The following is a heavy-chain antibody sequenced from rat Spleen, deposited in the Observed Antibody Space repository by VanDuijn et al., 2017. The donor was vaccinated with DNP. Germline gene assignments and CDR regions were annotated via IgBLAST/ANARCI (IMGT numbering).Heavy chain of an antibody. CDR3: ARHGDYSSYIYVRYFDY. D-gene: IGHD1-2*01. Sequence: EVQLVESGGGLVQPGRSLKLSCAASGFTFSNYDMAWVRQAPTKGLEWVASISTSGGSTYYRDSVKGRFTVSRDNAKSTLYLQMDSLRSEDTATYYCARHGDYSSYIYVRYFDYWGQGVMVTVSS. V-gene: IGHV5-25*01. CDR1: GFTFSNYD. CDR2: ISTSGGST. J-gene: IGHJ2*01.